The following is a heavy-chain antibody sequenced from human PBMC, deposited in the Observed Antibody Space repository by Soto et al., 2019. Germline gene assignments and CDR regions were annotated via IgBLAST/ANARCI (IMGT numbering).Heavy chain of an antibody. V-gene: IGHV1-3*01. CDR2: INAGNGNT. Sequence: QVQLVQSGAEVKKPGASVKVSCKASGYTFTSYAMHWVRQAPGQRLEWMGWINAGNGNTKYSQKFQGRVTITRDTAVNTADMELSSLRYEDTAVYYSARDLEGGQYYDCAWASYLTHYGMDLWSQGTTVTVSS. CDR1: GYTFTSYA. D-gene: IGHD3-16*01. J-gene: IGHJ6*02. CDR3: ARDLEGGQYYDCAWASYLTHYGMDL.